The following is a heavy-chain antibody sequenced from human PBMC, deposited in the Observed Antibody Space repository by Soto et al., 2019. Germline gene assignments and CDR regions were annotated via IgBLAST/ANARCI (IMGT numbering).Heavy chain of an antibody. V-gene: IGHV3-15*07. CDR3: TADHDGSGSYCLTAYV. D-gene: IGHD3-10*01. CDR2: IKNNDEGGTA. J-gene: IGHJ6*02. CDR1: GFTFSDAW. Sequence: EVQLVESGGDLVKPGGSLRLSCAASGFTFSDAWLHWVRQAPGKGLEWVGRIKNNDEGGTADYAAPMEDRFTISRDDSKDTLYRQMNSLKTEDTAVYYCTADHDGSGSYCLTAYVWGPGTTVTVSS.